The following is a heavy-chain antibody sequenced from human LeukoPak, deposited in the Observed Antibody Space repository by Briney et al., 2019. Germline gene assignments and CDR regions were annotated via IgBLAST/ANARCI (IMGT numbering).Heavy chain of an antibody. J-gene: IGHJ4*02. V-gene: IGHV4-59*01. CDR1: GGSFSGYY. Sequence: SETLSLTCAVYGGSFSGYYWSWIRQPPGKGLEWIGYIYYSGSTNYNPSLKSRVTISVDTSKNQFSLKLSSVTAADTAVYYCASGGYYDSSGYYIVQFDYWGQGTLVTVSS. CDR3: ASGGYYDSSGYYIVQFDY. CDR2: IYYSGST. D-gene: IGHD3-22*01.